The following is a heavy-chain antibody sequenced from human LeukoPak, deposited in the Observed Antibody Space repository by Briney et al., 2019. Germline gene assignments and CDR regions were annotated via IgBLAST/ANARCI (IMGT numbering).Heavy chain of an antibody. CDR3: ARQRGSDYVWGSYRPVYYFDY. V-gene: IGHV5-51*01. Sequence: GESLKISCKGSGYSFTSYWIGWVRQMPGKGLEWMGIIYPGDSDTRYSPSFQGQVTSSAVKSLSHDFLQWGSLKASDTAMYYCARQRGSDYVWGSYRPVYYFDYWGQGTMVTVSS. CDR1: GYSFTSYW. CDR2: IYPGDSDT. D-gene: IGHD3-16*02. J-gene: IGHJ4*02.